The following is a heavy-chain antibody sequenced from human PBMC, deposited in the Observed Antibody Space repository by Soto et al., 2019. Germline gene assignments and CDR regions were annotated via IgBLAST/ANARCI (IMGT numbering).Heavy chain of an antibody. D-gene: IGHD2-15*01. CDR3: ARHPRGYCSGGSCYSWFDY. CDR1: GYSFTSYW. Sequence: GEYLKISCKGSGYSFTSYWIGWVRQMPGKGLEWMGIIYPGDSDTRHSPSFQGQVTISADKSISTAYLQWSSLKASDTAMYYCARHPRGYCSGGSCYSWFDYWGQGTLVTVSS. V-gene: IGHV5-51*01. CDR2: IYPGDSDT. J-gene: IGHJ4*02.